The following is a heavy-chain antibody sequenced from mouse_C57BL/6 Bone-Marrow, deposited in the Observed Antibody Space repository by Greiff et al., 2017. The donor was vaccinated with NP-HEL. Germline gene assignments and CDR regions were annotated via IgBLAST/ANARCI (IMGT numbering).Heavy chain of an antibody. Sequence: VQLQQSGPELVKPGASVKISCKASGYAFSSSWINWVKQRPGKGLEWIGRIYPGDGDTNYNGKFKGKATLTADKASSTAYMQLSSLTSEDSAVYFCASSRGNYYGSSFYAMDYWGQGTSVTVSS. J-gene: IGHJ4*01. CDR3: ASSRGNYYGSSFYAMDY. CDR2: IYPGDGDT. D-gene: IGHD1-1*01. V-gene: IGHV1-82*01. CDR1: GYAFSSSW.